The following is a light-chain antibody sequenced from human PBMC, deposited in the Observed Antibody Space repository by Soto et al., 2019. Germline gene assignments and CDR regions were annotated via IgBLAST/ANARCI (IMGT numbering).Light chain of an antibody. J-gene: IGKJ1*01. Sequence: DIQMTQSPLSVSASVGDTVTITCRASQTVSRYLNWYQQKSGTAPKLLIYAASTLHTGVPSRFSGRGSGTDFTLTINNLQREDFADYFCQQTYSNLWTFGQGTKVDIK. CDR1: QTVSRY. V-gene: IGKV1-39*01. CDR3: QQTYSNLWT. CDR2: AAS.